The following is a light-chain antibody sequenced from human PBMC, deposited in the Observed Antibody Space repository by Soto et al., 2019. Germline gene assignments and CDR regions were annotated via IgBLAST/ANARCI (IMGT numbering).Light chain of an antibody. CDR2: GAS. V-gene: IGKV3-15*01. Sequence: EIVMTQSPAPLSVSPGERATLSCRASQSVTTNLAWYRQRPGQAPRLLIYGASTRATGIPARFSGSGSGTEFTRTISSLQSEDFAVYYCQQYNNWPPEITFRQGTRLEIK. CDR3: QQYNNWPPEIT. CDR1: QSVTTN. J-gene: IGKJ5*01.